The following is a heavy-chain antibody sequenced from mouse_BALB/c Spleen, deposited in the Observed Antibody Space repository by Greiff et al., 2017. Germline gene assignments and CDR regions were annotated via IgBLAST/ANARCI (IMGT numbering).Heavy chain of an antibody. CDR3: ARDRGTVPYYFDY. Sequence: VQLQESGPGLVAPSQSLSITCTVSGFSLTSYGVHWVRQPPGEGLEWLGVIWAGGSTNYNSALMSRLSISKDNSKSQVFLKMNSLQTDDTAMYYCARDRGTVPYYFDYRGQGTTLTDSS. CDR1: GFSLTSYG. J-gene: IGHJ2*01. D-gene: IGHD1-1*01. V-gene: IGHV2-9*02. CDR2: IWAGGST.